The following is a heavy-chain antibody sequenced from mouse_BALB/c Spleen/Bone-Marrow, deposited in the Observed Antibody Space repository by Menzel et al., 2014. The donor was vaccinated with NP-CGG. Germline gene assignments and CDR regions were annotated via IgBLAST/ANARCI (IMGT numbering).Heavy chain of an antibody. CDR1: GFTFSSYT. D-gene: IGHD3-1*01. J-gene: IGHJ4*01. V-gene: IGHV5-12-2*01. CDR2: ISNGGGST. Sequence: DVMLVESGGGLVQPGGSLKLSCAASGFTFSSYTMSWVRQTPEKRLEWVAYISNGGGSTSFPDIVKGRFTISRDNAKSILSMQMSSLKSEDTAMYYCSRHVGNPYDMDYWGQGTSVTVSS. CDR3: SRHVGNPYDMDY.